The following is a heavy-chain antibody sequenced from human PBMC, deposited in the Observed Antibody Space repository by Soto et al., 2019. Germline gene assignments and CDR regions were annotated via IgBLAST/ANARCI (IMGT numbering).Heavy chain of an antibody. J-gene: IGHJ4*02. D-gene: IGHD5-12*01. CDR1: GSTFSNHI. CDR2: IIPILDIT. CDR3: ARDSPIGSTFSGHDDIDS. Sequence: QVQLVQSGAEVKKPGSSVKVSCKASGSTFSNHIITWVRQAPGQGLEWMGRIIPILDITNYAQKFQGRVTITEDKSPTTAYMEVSSLSSEDTAVYYCARDSPIGSTFSGHDDIDSWGQGTLVTVSS. V-gene: IGHV1-69*08.